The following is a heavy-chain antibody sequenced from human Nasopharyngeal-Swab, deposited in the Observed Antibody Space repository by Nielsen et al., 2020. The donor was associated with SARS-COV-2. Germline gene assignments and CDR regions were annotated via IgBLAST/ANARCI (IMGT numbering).Heavy chain of an antibody. V-gene: IGHV3-30*18. D-gene: IGHD4-17*01. CDR3: GKDTPPRSTAWVSTVPTGSFDY. Sequence: IRRSPGKALEWGTDISSDGSKEYYTHSVTGRITITKDNSKNTLFLQMNSLRAQATAVYYCGKDTPPRSTAWVSTVPTGSFDYWGQGALVTVSS. CDR2: ISSDGSKE. J-gene: IGHJ4*02.